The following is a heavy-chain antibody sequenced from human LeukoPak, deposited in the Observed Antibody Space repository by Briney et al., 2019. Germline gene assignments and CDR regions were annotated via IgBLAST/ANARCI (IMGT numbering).Heavy chain of an antibody. CDR3: AKIPSAVPGRGFDY. Sequence: GGSLRLSCAASGFTFSSYGMHWVRQAPGKGLEWVAFIRYDGTNKYYADSVKGRSTISRDNSKNTLYLQMNSLRADDTAVYYCAKIPSAVPGRGFDYWGQGTPVTVSS. CDR2: IRYDGTNK. V-gene: IGHV3-30*02. D-gene: IGHD6-19*01. J-gene: IGHJ4*02. CDR1: GFTFSSYG.